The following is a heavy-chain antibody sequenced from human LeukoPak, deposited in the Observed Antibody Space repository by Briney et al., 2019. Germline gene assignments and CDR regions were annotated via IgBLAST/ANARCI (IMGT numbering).Heavy chain of an antibody. CDR1: GGSISSSSYY. Sequence: SETLSLTCTVSGGSISSSSYYWGWIRQPPGKGLEWIGSIYYSGSTYYNPSLKGRVTISVDTSKNQFSLKLSSVTAADTAVYYCARQGCGGDCYTGDAFDIWGQGTMVTVSS. CDR2: IYYSGST. D-gene: IGHD2-21*02. J-gene: IGHJ3*02. CDR3: ARQGCGGDCYTGDAFDI. V-gene: IGHV4-39*01.